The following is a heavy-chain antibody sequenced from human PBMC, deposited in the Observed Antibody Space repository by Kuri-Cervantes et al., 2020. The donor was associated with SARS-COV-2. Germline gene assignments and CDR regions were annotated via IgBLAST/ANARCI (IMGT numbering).Heavy chain of an antibody. J-gene: IGHJ6*03. CDR3: ARLRRHNNAWFVTGYYMDV. D-gene: IGHD3-10*01. CDR2: INYSGTT. Sequence: GSLRLSCAVYGGSFSDNHWTWVRQPPGKGLEWIGEINYSGTTNYNPSLKSRVTMSVDTSKNQFSPNLTSVTAADTAVYYCARLRRHNNAWFVTGYYMDVWGKGTTVTVSS. V-gene: IGHV4-34*01. CDR1: GGSFSDNH.